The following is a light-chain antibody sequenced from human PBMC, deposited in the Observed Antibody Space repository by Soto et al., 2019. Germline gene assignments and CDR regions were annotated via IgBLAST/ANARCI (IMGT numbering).Light chain of an antibody. CDR1: QTISNTN. CDR3: QHYGSPRGT. J-gene: IGKJ1*01. Sequence: EIVLTQSPGTLSLSPGEGAALSCRASQTISNTNLAWYQQKPGQAPRLLVYAASSRATGIPVRFSGSGSGTDFTLTISRLEPEDFAIYYCQHYGSPRGTFGQGTKVEIK. V-gene: IGKV3-20*01. CDR2: AAS.